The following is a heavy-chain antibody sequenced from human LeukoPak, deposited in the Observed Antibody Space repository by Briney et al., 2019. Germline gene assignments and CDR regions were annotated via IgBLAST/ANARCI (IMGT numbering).Heavy chain of an antibody. Sequence: GGSLRLSCAASGFTFSSYAMSWVRQAPGKGLEWVSAISGSGGSTYYADSVKGRFTISRDNSKNTLYLQMNSLRAEDTAVYYCAREWSLGYSSSSDTTDAFDIWGQGTMVTVSS. CDR3: AREWSLGYSSSSDTTDAFDI. D-gene: IGHD6-13*01. J-gene: IGHJ3*02. V-gene: IGHV3-23*01. CDR2: ISGSGGST. CDR1: GFTFSSYA.